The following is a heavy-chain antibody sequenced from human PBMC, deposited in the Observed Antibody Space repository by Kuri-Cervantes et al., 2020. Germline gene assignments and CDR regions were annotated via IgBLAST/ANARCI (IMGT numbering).Heavy chain of an antibody. J-gene: IGHJ6*02. CDR2: ISYDGSNK. CDR3: ARESLPPTYYDILTGYYPYYYYGMDV. CDR1: GFTFSSYA. V-gene: IGHV3-30-3*01. D-gene: IGHD3-9*01. Sequence: GESLKISCAASGFTFSSYAMHWVRQAPGKGLEWVAVISYDGSNKYYADSVKGRFTISRDNSKNTLYLQMNSLRAEDTAVYYCARESLPPTYYDILTGYYPYYYYGMDVWGQGTTVTVSS.